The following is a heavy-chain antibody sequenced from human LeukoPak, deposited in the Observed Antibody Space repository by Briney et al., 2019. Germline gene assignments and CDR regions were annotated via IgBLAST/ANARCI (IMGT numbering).Heavy chain of an antibody. Sequence: SETLSLTCSVSSASISSYYWTWIRQPAGRGLEWICRIYVSGSINYNPSLKSRVTLSVDTSKKKFSLQLNSVTAADTAIYYCATETNWRTCDDWGQGILVTVSS. D-gene: IGHD1-20*01. CDR2: IYVSGSI. J-gene: IGHJ4*02. CDR3: ATETNWRTCDD. V-gene: IGHV4-4*07. CDR1: SASISSYY.